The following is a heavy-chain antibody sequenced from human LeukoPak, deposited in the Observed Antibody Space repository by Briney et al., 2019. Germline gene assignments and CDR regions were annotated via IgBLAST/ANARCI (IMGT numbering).Heavy chain of an antibody. Sequence: SETLSLTCAVYGGSFSGYYWSWTRQPPGKGLEWIGEINHSGSTNYNPSLKSRVTISVDTSKNQFSLKLSSVTAADTAVYYCARGRLDYYGSGSYHKGFDPWGQGTQVTVSS. J-gene: IGHJ5*02. CDR2: INHSGST. CDR1: GGSFSGYY. V-gene: IGHV4-34*01. CDR3: ARGRLDYYGSGSYHKGFDP. D-gene: IGHD3-10*01.